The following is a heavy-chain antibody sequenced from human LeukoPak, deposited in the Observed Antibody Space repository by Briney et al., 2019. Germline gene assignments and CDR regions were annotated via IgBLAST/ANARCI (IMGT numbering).Heavy chain of an antibody. D-gene: IGHD4-23*01. CDR3: ARALYYGGSADYYYGMDV. Sequence: SETLSLTCTVSGGSISSYYWSWIRQPPGKGLEWIGYIYYIGSTNYNPSLKSRVTISVDTSKNQFSLKLSSVTAADTAVYYCARALYYGGSADYYYGMDVWGQGTTVTVSS. V-gene: IGHV4-59*01. J-gene: IGHJ6*02. CDR1: GGSISSYY. CDR2: IYYIGST.